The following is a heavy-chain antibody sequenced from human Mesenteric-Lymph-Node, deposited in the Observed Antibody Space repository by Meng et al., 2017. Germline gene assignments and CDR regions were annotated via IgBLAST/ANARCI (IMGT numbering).Heavy chain of an antibody. CDR2: ISGSGLSI. J-gene: IGHJ4*02. D-gene: IGHD3-22*01. CDR1: GGTFSSYA. Sequence: SCKASGGTFSSYAISWVRQAPGKGLEWVSSISGSGLSIDYADSVKGRFTISRDNSKSTLHLQMNSLRADDTALYYCTKDQGFDSSGYYDFWGQGTQVTVSS. CDR3: TKDQGFDSSGYYDF. V-gene: IGHV3-23*01.